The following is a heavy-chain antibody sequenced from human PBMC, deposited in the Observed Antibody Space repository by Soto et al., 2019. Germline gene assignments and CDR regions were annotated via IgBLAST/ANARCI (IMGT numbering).Heavy chain of an antibody. D-gene: IGHD1-26*01. CDR1: GFSLSTSGMC. CDR3: ARVSGSHEGPYFDY. J-gene: IGHJ4*02. CDR2: IDWDDDK. V-gene: IGHV2-70*01. Sequence: SGPTLVNPTQTLTLTCTFSGFSLSTSGMCVSWIRQPPGKALEWLALIDWDDDKYYSTSLKTRLTISKDTSKNRVVLTMTNMNPVDTATYYCARVSGSHEGPYFDYWGQGTLVTVSS.